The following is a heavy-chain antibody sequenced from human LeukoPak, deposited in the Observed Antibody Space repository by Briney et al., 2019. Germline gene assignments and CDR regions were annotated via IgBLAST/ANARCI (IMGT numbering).Heavy chain of an antibody. Sequence: GGSLRLSCAASGFTFSSYAMSWVRQAPGKGLEWLSYISPSGENRLYADSVKGRSTISRDNSKNTLYLQMNSLRAEDTAVYYCARVGGGYYFDYWGQGTLVTVSS. CDR3: ARVGGGYYFDY. D-gene: IGHD5-12*01. CDR1: GFTFSSYA. CDR2: ISPSGENR. J-gene: IGHJ4*02. V-gene: IGHV3-23*01.